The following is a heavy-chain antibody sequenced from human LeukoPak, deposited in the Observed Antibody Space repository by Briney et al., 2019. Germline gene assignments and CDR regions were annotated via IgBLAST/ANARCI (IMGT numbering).Heavy chain of an antibody. V-gene: IGHV4-39*07. Sequence: SETLSLTCIVSGGSISRDSFYWGWIRQPPGKGLEWIGSIYYSGGTYYNPSLKSRVTISVDTSKNQLSLKLRSVTAADTAIYYCARDFRDGYNLPEYYFDNWGQGTLVTVSS. CDR1: GGSISRDSFY. CDR3: ARDFRDGYNLPEYYFDN. D-gene: IGHD5-24*01. J-gene: IGHJ4*02. CDR2: IYYSGGT.